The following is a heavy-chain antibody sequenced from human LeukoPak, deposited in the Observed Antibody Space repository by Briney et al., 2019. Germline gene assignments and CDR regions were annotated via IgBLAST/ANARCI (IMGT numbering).Heavy chain of an antibody. Sequence: GGSLRLSCAASGFTVSSNYISWVRQAPGKGLEWVSVIYSGGSTYYADSVKGRFTISRDNSKNTLYLQMNSLRAEDTAVYYRARVQRCSGGSCYSHYYYGMDVWGQGTTVTVSS. CDR1: GFTVSSNY. CDR2: IYSGGST. D-gene: IGHD2-15*01. V-gene: IGHV3-53*01. CDR3: ARVQRCSGGSCYSHYYYGMDV. J-gene: IGHJ6*02.